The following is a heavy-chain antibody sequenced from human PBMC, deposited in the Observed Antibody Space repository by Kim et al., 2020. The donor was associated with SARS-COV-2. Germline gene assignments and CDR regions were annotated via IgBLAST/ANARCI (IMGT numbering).Heavy chain of an antibody. CDR1: GYTFTSYA. CDR2: INTNTGNP. D-gene: IGHD3-10*01. CDR3: ARDLLPTYYYGSGSYYNPSVRGSDY. Sequence: ASVKVSCKASGYTFTSYAMNWVRQAPGQGLEWMGWINTNTGNPTYAQGFTGRFVFSLDTSVSTAYLQISSLKAEDTAVYYCARDLLPTYYYGSGSYYNPSVRGSDYWGQGTLVTVSS. V-gene: IGHV7-4-1*02. J-gene: IGHJ4*02.